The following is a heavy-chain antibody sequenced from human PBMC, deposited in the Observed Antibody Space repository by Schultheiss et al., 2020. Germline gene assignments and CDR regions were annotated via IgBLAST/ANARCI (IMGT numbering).Heavy chain of an antibody. CDR1: GFTFSSYS. CDR2: ISNGSRAI. D-gene: IGHD7-27*01. CDR3: ARESRDTNWGYAAY. V-gene: IGHV3-48*02. J-gene: IGHJ4*02. Sequence: GGSLRLACAASGFTFSSYSMNWVRQAPGKGLEWVSYISNGSRAIYYADSVKGRFTISRDNAKNSLYLQMNNLRDEDTAVYYCARESRDTNWGYAAYWGQGTLVTVSS.